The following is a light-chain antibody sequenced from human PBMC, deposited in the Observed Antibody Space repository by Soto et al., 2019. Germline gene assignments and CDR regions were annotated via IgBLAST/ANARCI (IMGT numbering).Light chain of an antibody. CDR1: QSISSSY. Sequence: IVLTQSPGTLSLSPGDRATLSCRASQSISSSYLAWYQQIPGQAPRLLIYAASSRATGIPDRFSGSGSGTDFTLTINRLEPEDFAVYYCQQYGSSAGTFGQGTQVEIK. J-gene: IGKJ1*01. CDR2: AAS. V-gene: IGKV3-20*01. CDR3: QQYGSSAGT.